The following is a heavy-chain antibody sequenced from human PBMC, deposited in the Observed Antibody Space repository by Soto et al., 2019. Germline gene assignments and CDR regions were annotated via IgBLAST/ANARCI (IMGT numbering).Heavy chain of an antibody. CDR2: ISYDGSNK. J-gene: IGHJ6*02. CDR3: AKDQGWEFYYYYGMDV. Sequence: QVQLVESGGGVVQPGRSLRLSCAASGLTFSSYGMHWVRQAPGKGLEWVAVISYDGSNKYYADSVKGRFTISRDNSKNTLYLQMNSLRAEDTAVYYCAKDQGWEFYYYYGMDVWGQGTTVTVSS. D-gene: IGHD1-26*01. CDR1: GLTFSSYG. V-gene: IGHV3-30*18.